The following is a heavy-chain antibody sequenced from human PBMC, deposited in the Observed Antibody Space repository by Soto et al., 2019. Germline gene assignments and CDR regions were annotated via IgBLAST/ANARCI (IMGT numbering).Heavy chain of an antibody. CDR2: ISSSSSYI. D-gene: IGHD3-3*01. CDR3: ARATRLDYDFWSGPTNYYYGMDV. Sequence: PGGSLRLSCAASGFTFSSYSMNWVRQAPGKGLEWVSSISSSSSYIYYADSVKGRFTISRDNAKNSLYLQMNSLRAGDTAVYYCARATRLDYDFWSGPTNYYYGMDVWGQGTTVTVSS. J-gene: IGHJ6*02. V-gene: IGHV3-21*01. CDR1: GFTFSSYS.